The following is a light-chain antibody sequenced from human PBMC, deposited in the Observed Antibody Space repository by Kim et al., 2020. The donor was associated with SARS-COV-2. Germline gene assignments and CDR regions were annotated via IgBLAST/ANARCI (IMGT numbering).Light chain of an antibody. V-gene: IGKV3-11*01. J-gene: IGKJ5*01. CDR3: QQRINWPPT. Sequence: SLSPGERATRSGRASHDISNSLAWYQHIPGQAPRLLIYDASNGATDIPARFSGSGSGTDFTLTISNLEPEDFAVYYGQQRINWPPTFGQGTRLEIK. CDR1: HDISNS. CDR2: DAS.